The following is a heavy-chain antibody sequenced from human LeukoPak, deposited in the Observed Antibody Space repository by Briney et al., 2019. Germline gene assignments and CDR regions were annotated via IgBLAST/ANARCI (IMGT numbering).Heavy chain of an antibody. CDR3: VRDGPYEQLGGMDV. V-gene: IGHV4-31*03. CDR2: IYYSGST. CDR1: GGSISSGGYY. J-gene: IGHJ6*02. Sequence: SETLSLTCTVSGGSISSGGYYWSWIRQHPGKGLEWIGYIYYSGSTYYNPSLKSRVTISVDTSKNQFSLKLSSVTAADTAVYYCVRDGPYEQLGGMDVWGQGTTVTVSS. D-gene: IGHD6-6*01.